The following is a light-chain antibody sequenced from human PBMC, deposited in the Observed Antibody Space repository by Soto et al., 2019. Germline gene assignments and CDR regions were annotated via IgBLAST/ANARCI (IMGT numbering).Light chain of an antibody. V-gene: IGKV1-5*03. Sequence: DIQMTQSPSTLSASVGDTVTITCRASQSITTWLAWYQQKPGKVPKLLIYKAPSLESGVPSRFSGSGSGTEFTLTISSLQPDDFATYYCQQYNTYSTFGQGTKVESK. CDR3: QQYNTYST. CDR2: KAP. CDR1: QSITTW. J-gene: IGKJ1*01.